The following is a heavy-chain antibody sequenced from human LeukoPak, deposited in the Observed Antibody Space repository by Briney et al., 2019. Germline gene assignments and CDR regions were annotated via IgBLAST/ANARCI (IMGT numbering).Heavy chain of an antibody. D-gene: IGHD1-26*01. CDR3: ARYSGSYYGENYFDY. CDR1: GYTFTSYY. CDR2: INPSGGST. V-gene: IGHV1-46*01. Sequence: GASVKVSCKASGYTFTSYYIHWVRQAPGQGLEWMGIINPSGGSTSYVQKFQGRVTMTRDTSTSTVYMELSSLRSEDTAVYYCARYSGSYYGENYFDYWGQGTLVTVSS. J-gene: IGHJ4*02.